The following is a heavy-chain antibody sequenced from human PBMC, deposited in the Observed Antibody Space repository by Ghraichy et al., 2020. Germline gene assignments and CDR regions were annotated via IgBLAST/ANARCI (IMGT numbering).Heavy chain of an antibody. CDR2: IIPIIATA. J-gene: IGHJ4*02. Sequence: SVKVSCKASGGTFSSYTITWVRLAPGQGLEWMGGIIPIIATANYAQKFQGRVTITADESTSTAYMELSSLRSEDTAVYYCARGQQLVSSYLDYWGQGTLVTVSS. V-gene: IGHV1-69*13. CDR1: GGTFSSYT. CDR3: ARGQQLVSSYLDY. D-gene: IGHD6-6*01.